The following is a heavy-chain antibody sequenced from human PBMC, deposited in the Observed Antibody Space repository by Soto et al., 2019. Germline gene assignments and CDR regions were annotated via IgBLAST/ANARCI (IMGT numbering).Heavy chain of an antibody. CDR2: IRRKANSYTT. Sequence: EVQLVESGGGLVQPGGSLRLSCAASGLIFSDYHMDWVRQAPGKGLEWVGRIRRKANSYTTEYAASVKGRFTISRDDSKNSLYLQLNRLKSADTAVYYCAMLGGWSGGSSGMDVWGQGTTVTVSS. D-gene: IGHD6-19*01. J-gene: IGHJ6*02. V-gene: IGHV3-72*01. CDR3: AMLGGWSGGSSGMDV. CDR1: GLIFSDYH.